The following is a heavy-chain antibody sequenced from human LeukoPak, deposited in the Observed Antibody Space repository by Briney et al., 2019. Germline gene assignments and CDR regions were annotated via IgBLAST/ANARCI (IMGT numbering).Heavy chain of an antibody. Sequence: ASVKVSCKASGYTFTGYYMHWVRQAPGQGLEWMGWINPKSGGTNYAQKFQGRVTMTRDTSISTAYMELSRLRSDDTAVYYCARDSGYSYGYAGDFVFDYWGQGTLVTVSS. CDR3: ARDSGYSYGYAGDFVFDY. CDR2: INPKSGGT. J-gene: IGHJ4*02. D-gene: IGHD5-18*01. V-gene: IGHV1-2*02. CDR1: GYTFTGYY.